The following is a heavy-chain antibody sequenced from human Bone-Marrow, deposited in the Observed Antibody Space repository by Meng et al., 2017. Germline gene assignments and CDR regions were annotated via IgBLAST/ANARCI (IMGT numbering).Heavy chain of an antibody. J-gene: IGHJ4*02. CDR2: IYYSGST. Sequence: SDTLSLTCTVSGGPISSSSYYWGWIRQPPGKGLEWIGSIYYSGSTYYNPSLKSRVTISVDTSKNQFSLKLSSVTAADTAVYYCARDRYSSGGGFGYWGQGTLVTVSS. CDR3: ARDRYSSGGGFGY. CDR1: GGPISSSSYY. D-gene: IGHD6-19*01. V-gene: IGHV4-39*07.